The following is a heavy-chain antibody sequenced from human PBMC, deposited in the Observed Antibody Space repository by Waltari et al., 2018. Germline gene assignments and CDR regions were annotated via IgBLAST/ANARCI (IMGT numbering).Heavy chain of an antibody. CDR2: IKEDGSET. J-gene: IGHJ4*02. D-gene: IGHD2-2*01. CDR1: GFRLSDYW. CDR3: ATSSFWRFDY. V-gene: IGHV3-7*01. Sequence: EVRLVDSGGGLVQPGGSLRRACAAPGFRLSDYWMSWVRQAPGKGLEWVASIKEDGSETYYVDSVKGRFTISRDNAKNSMYLQINSLRAEDTAVYYSATSSFWRFDYWGQGTLVTVSS.